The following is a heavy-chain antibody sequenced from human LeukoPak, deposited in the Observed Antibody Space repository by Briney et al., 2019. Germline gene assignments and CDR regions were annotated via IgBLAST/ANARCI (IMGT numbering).Heavy chain of an antibody. CDR3: VVSIQAAAIPAFDS. CDR1: GYNFAHN. J-gene: IGHJ4*02. Sequence: ASVKVSCKASGYNFAHNIHWVRQAPGQGHEFMGWINPKNGGTKYAQNFQGRVTMTRDTSISTVYMELSSLGSDDTAVYYCVVSIQAAAIPAFDSWGQGPLVTVSS. CDR2: INPKNGGT. D-gene: IGHD6-25*01. V-gene: IGHV1-2*02.